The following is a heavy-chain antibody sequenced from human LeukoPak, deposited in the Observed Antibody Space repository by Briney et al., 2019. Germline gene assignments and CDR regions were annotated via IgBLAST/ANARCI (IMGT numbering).Heavy chain of an antibody. D-gene: IGHD4-17*01. CDR1: GGSISSNSYQ. Sequence: SETLSLTCTVSGGSISSNSYQWGWIRQPPGKGLEWIGSISDSGSTYYNPSLKSRVTISVDMSKNQFSLRLSSVAAADTAVYYCARRTPATVTERFDPWGQGTLVTLSS. J-gene: IGHJ5*02. CDR3: ARRTPATVTERFDP. CDR2: ISDSGST. V-gene: IGHV4-39*01.